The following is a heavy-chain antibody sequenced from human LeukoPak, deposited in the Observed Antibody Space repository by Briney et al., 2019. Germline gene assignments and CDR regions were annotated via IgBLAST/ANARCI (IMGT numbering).Heavy chain of an antibody. J-gene: IGHJ4*02. CDR1: GYSINSAYY. D-gene: IGHD4-17*01. CDR2: IYHSGSA. CDR3: ASSRSPGDYGFDY. V-gene: IGHV4-38-2*02. Sequence: SETLSLTCSVSGYSINSAYYWGWIRQPPGKGLEWIATIYHSGSAYYNPSLKSRVTISLDTSKNQFSLKLSSVTAAETAVYYCASSRSPGDYGFDYWGQGTLVTVSS.